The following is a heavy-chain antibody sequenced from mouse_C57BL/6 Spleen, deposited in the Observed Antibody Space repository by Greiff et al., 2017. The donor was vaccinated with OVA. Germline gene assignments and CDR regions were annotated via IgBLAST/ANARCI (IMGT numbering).Heavy chain of an antibody. CDR2: IYPRDGST. V-gene: IGHV1-85*01. D-gene: IGHD1-1*01. J-gene: IGHJ3*01. CDR3: ARSPQSSLAWFAY. CDR1: GYTFTSYD. Sequence: VKLQESGPELVKPGASVKLSCKASGYTFTSYDINWVKQRPGQGLEWIGWIYPRDGSTKYNEKFKGKATLTVDTSSSTAYMELHSLTSEDSAVYFCARSPQSSLAWFAYWGQGTLVTVSA.